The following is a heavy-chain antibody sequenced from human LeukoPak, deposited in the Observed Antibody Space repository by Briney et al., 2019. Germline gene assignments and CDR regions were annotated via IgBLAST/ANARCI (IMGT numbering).Heavy chain of an antibody. CDR1: GFTFSSYE. D-gene: IGHD4-23*01. V-gene: IGHV3-48*01. Sequence: GGSLRLSCAASGFTFSSYEMNWVRQAPGKGLEWVSYISSSSSTIYYADSVKGRFTISRDNAKNSLYLQMNSLRAEDTAVYYCARETGGLVLDFDYWGQGTLVTVSS. CDR3: ARETGGLVLDFDY. J-gene: IGHJ4*02. CDR2: ISSSSSTI.